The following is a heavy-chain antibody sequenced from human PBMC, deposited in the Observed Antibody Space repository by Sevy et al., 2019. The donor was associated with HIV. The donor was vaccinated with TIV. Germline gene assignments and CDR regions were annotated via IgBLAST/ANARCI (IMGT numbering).Heavy chain of an antibody. Sequence: GGSLRLSCAPSGFTFSSYWMSWVRQAPGKGLEWVANIRHGGGGKYYVDSVKGRFTISRDNAKNSLYLQMDSLRVEDTAVYYCARAIAVGGSGFDYWGQGTLVTVSS. J-gene: IGHJ4*02. D-gene: IGHD6-19*01. CDR2: IRHGGGGK. CDR3: ARAIAVGGSGFDY. CDR1: GFTFSSYW. V-gene: IGHV3-7*04.